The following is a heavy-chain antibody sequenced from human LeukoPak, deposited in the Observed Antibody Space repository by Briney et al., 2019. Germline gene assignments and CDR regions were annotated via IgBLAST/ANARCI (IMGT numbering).Heavy chain of an antibody. CDR3: ARENDYSSHLLDY. V-gene: IGHV3-21*01. J-gene: IGHJ4*02. CDR1: GFTFSNHW. Sequence: PGGSLRLSCAASGFTFSNHWMHWVRQTPEKGLVWVSSISSSSTYIYYADSVKGRFTISRDNAKKSLYLQMNSLRAEDTAVYYCARENDYSSHLLDYWGQGTLVTVSS. D-gene: IGHD4-11*01. CDR2: ISSSSTYI.